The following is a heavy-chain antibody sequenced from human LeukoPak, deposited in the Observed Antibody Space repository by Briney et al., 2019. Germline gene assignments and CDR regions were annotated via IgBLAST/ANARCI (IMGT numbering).Heavy chain of an antibody. V-gene: IGHV4-59*01. Sequence: GSLRLSCAASGFTFSSYAMSWIRQPPGKGLEWIGYIFYSGSTNYNPSLKSRVTISVDTSKKQFSLKLSSVTAADTAVYYCARMSSRGEGYWGQGTLVTVSS. CDR1: GFTFSSYA. CDR2: IFYSGST. CDR3: ARMSSRGEGY. D-gene: IGHD3-16*01. J-gene: IGHJ4*02.